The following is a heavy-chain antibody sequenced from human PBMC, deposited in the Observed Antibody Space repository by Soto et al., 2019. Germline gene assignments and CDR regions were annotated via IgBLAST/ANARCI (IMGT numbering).Heavy chain of an antibody. V-gene: IGHV1-69*06. CDR3: ARGYRELFFYAMDV. CDR2: IIPFYDKP. Sequence: QVELVQSGIEVKNPGSSVKVSCKASGDTFSNYAINWVRQAPGQGLEWMGGIIPFYDKPNYAENFLGRVTISADKFTATAYLEVSSLRSKDTAVYFCARGYRELFFYAMDVWGRGTPVIVSS. CDR1: GDTFSNYA. D-gene: IGHD3-10*01. J-gene: IGHJ6*02.